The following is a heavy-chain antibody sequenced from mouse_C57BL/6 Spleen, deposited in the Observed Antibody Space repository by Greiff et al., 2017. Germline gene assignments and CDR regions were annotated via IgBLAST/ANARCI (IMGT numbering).Heavy chain of an antibody. CDR1: GYTFTSYW. D-gene: IGHD1-1*01. Sequence: QVQLQQPGAELVKPGASVKLSCKASGYTFTSYWMHWVKQRPGRGLEWIGRIDPNSGGTKYNEKFKSKATLTVDKPSSTAYMQLSSLTSEDSAVXYCARDYGSSYASYWYFDVWGTGTTVTVSS. J-gene: IGHJ1*03. V-gene: IGHV1-72*01. CDR2: IDPNSGGT. CDR3: ARDYGSSYASYWYFDV.